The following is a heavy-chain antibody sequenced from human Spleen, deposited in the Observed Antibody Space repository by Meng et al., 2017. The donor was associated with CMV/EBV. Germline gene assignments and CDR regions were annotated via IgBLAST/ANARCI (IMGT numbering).Heavy chain of an antibody. CDR1: GFIFNGFA. Sequence: GESLKISCAASGFIFNGFAMSWVRQAPGKGLEWVSSISGSGTRTYYADSVKGRFTISRDNSKNTLYLQMNSLRAEDTAVYYCAKGYMSGPSHYYYYYGMDVWGQGTTVTVSS. J-gene: IGHJ6*02. D-gene: IGHD6-19*01. CDR3: AKGYMSGPSHYYYYYGMDV. V-gene: IGHV3-23*01. CDR2: ISGSGTRT.